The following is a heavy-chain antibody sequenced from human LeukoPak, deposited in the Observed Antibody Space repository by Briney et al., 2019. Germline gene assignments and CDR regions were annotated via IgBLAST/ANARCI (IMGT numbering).Heavy chain of an antibody. CDR1: GFTFSSYG. CDR3: ASNYYDSSGMDY. J-gene: IGHJ4*02. D-gene: IGHD3-22*01. V-gene: IGHV3-30*03. Sequence: GGSLRLSCAASGFTFSSYGMHWVRQAPGKGLEWVAVISYDGSNKYYADSVKGRFTISRDNSKNTLYLQMNSLRAEDTAVYYCASNYYDSSGMDYWGQGTPVTVSS. CDR2: ISYDGSNK.